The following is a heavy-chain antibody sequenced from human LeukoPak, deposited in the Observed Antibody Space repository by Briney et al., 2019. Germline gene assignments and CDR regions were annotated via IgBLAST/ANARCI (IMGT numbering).Heavy chain of an antibody. CDR2: ISSTGSNI. V-gene: IGHV3-21*01. Sequence: PGGSLRLSCAASGFTFSSYTMNWVRQAPGKGLEWVSSISSTGSNIYYADSVKGRFTISRDNAKNSLYLQMNSLRAEDTAVYYCAREVAQMDYWGQGTLVTVSS. J-gene: IGHJ4*02. CDR1: GFTFSSYT. D-gene: IGHD5-12*01. CDR3: AREVAQMDY.